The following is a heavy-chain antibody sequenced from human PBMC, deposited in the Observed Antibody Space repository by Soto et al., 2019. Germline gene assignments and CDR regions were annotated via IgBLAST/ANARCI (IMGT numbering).Heavy chain of an antibody. D-gene: IGHD1-26*01. CDR3: ARDGSYRGWVDP. CDR2: IYYSGST. J-gene: IGHJ5*02. CDR1: GGSISSGGYY. Sequence: SETLSLTCTVSGGSISSGGYYWTWIRQHPERGLEYIGYIYYSGSTFYNPSLKSRVTISVDTSKNQFSLKLSSVTAADTAVYYCARDGSYRGWVDPWGQGTLVPVSS. V-gene: IGHV4-31*03.